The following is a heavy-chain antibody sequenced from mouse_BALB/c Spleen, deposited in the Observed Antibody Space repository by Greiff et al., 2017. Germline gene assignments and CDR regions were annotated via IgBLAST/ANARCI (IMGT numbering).Heavy chain of an antibody. D-gene: IGHD1-1*01. J-gene: IGHJ4*01. Sequence: EVQGVESGGGLVQPGGSLKLSCAASGFTFSSYTMSWVRQTPEKRLEWVAYISNGGGSTYYPDTVKGRFTISRDNAKNTLYLQMSSLKSEDTAMYYCARVYRYYAMDYWGQGTSVTVSS. CDR2: ISNGGGST. V-gene: IGHV5-12-2*01. CDR3: ARVYRYYAMDY. CDR1: GFTFSSYT.